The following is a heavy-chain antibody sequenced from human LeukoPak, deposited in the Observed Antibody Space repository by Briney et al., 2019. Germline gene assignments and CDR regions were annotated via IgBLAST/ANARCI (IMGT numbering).Heavy chain of an antibody. J-gene: IGHJ4*02. CDR2: INPNSGGT. V-gene: IGHV1-2*02. D-gene: IGHD4-11*01. CDR1: GYTFTSYG. CDR3: ARDRYGYSNPSDY. Sequence: ASVKVSCKASGYTFTSYGISWVRQAPGQGLEWMGWINPNSGGTNYAQKFRGRVTMTRDTSISTAYMELSRLRSDDTAVYYCARDRYGYSNPSDYWGQGTLVTVSS.